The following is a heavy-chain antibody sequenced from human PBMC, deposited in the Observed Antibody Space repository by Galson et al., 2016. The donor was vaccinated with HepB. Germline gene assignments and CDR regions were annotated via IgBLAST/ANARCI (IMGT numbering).Heavy chain of an antibody. CDR2: IYYTGTT. V-gene: IGHV4-39*01. J-gene: IGHJ4*02. CDR1: GGSISTSTYY. CDR3: ARGGVSFSDS. Sequence: SETLSLTCSVSGGSISTSTYYWVWFRQPPGKGLEWIGSIYYTGTTYYNPSLKSRLTISVDTSKNQFSLKLNSVTAADTAVYYCARGGVSFSDSWGQGTLVTVSS. D-gene: IGHD1-26*01.